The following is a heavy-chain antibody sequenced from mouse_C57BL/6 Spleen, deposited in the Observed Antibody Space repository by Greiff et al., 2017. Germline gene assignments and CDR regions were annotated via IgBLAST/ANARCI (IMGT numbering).Heavy chain of an antibody. Sequence: EVQLQQSGPELVKPGASVKMSCKASGYTFTDYNMHWVKQSHGKSLAWIGYINPNNGGTSYNQKFKGKATLTVNKSTSTAYMELRSLTSEVSAVEYYARNGYYDYDGFAYWGQGTLVTVSA. J-gene: IGHJ3*01. CDR2: INPNNGGT. V-gene: IGHV1-22*01. D-gene: IGHD2-4*01. CDR1: GYTFTDYN. CDR3: ARNGYYDYDGFAY.